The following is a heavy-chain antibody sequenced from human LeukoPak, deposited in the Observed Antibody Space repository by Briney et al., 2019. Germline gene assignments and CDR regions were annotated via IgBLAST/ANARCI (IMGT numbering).Heavy chain of an antibody. Sequence: PSETLSLTCSVSGDSIRNYYWSWIRQPPGKGLEWVGHIHYSGNTDYNPSLKSRVTISLDVSKNQFFLRLSSVTAADTAVYYCARGGYGSGWPLDYWGQGTLVTVSS. CDR1: GDSIRNYY. V-gene: IGHV4-59*01. D-gene: IGHD6-19*01. J-gene: IGHJ4*02. CDR3: ARGGYGSGWPLDY. CDR2: IHYSGNT.